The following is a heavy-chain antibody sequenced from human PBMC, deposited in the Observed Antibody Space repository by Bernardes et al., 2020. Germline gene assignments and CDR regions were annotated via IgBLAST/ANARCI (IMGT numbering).Heavy chain of an antibody. CDR3: TRHGGDYYGSGSYYYGMDV. J-gene: IGHJ6*02. D-gene: IGHD3-10*01. CDR1: GFTFSGSA. CDR2: IRSKANSYAT. Sequence: GSLRLSCAASGFTFSGSAMHWVRQASGKGLEWVGRIRSKANSYATAYAASVKGRFTISRDDSKNTAYLQMNSLKTEDTAVYYCTRHGGDYYGSGSYYYGMDVWGQGTTVTVSS. V-gene: IGHV3-73*01.